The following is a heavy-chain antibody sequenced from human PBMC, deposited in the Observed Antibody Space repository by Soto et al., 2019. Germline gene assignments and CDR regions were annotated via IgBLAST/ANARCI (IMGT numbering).Heavy chain of an antibody. CDR2: ISGSGGST. Sequence: GGSLRLSCAASGFTFSRYAMSWVRQAPGKGLEWVSAISGSGGSTYYADSVKGRFTISRDNSKNTLYLQMNSLRAEDTAVYYCAKASASGWLHQAYWGQGTLVTVSS. CDR1: GFTFSRYA. J-gene: IGHJ4*02. D-gene: IGHD5-12*01. CDR3: AKASASGWLHQAY. V-gene: IGHV3-23*01.